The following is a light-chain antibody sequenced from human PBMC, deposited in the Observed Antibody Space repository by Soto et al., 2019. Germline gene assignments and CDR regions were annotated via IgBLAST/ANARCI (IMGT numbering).Light chain of an antibody. CDR3: QQGYDTPIT. Sequence: DVQMTQSPSTLSASVGDRVTITCRASQSISSWLAWYQQKPGKAPKLLIYKASSLESGVPSRFSGRGSGTDFTLTITNLHPEYFATYFCQQGYDTPITFGQGTRLEI. V-gene: IGKV1-5*03. CDR2: KAS. CDR1: QSISSW. J-gene: IGKJ5*01.